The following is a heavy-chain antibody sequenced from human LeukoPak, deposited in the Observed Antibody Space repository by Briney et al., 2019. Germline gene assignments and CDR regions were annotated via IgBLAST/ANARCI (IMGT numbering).Heavy chain of an antibody. J-gene: IGHJ4*02. CDR2: IYYSGST. V-gene: IGHV4-39*01. CDR3: ARHPPSSGYYYFYFDY. Sequence: PSETLSLTCTVSGGSISSSSYYWGWIRQPPGKGLEWIGSIYYSGSTYYNPSLKSRVTISVDTSKNQFSLKLSSVTAADTAVYYCARHPPSSGYYYFYFDYRGQGTLVTVSS. D-gene: IGHD3-22*01. CDR1: GGSISSSSYY.